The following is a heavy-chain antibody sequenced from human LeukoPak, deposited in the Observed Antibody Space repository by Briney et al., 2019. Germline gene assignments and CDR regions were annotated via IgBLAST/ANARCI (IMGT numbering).Heavy chain of an antibody. D-gene: IGHD4-23*01. CDR3: ASCGYGGNCYLDY. CDR1: GFTFSNFW. CDR2: IKQDGSQK. Sequence: GGSLRLSCAASGFTFSNFWMSWVRQAPGHGLEWVANIKQDGSQKYYVDSVKGRFTISRDNAKNSLHLQMNSLRAEDTAVYYCASCGYGGNCYLDYWGQGTLVTVSS. J-gene: IGHJ4*02. V-gene: IGHV3-7*01.